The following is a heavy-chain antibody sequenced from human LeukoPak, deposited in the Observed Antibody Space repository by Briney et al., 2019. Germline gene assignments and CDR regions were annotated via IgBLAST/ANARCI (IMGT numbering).Heavy chain of an antibody. CDR2: IKQDGSEK. J-gene: IGHJ4*02. Sequence: GGSLRLSCAASGFTFSGYWMSWVRQAPGKGLEWVANIKQDGSEKYYVDSVKGRFTISRDNAKNSLYLQMNGLRAEDTAVYYCARDLVVPAAMGGFDYWGQGTLVTVSS. D-gene: IGHD2-2*01. CDR3: ARDLVVPAAMGGFDY. CDR1: GFTFSGYW. V-gene: IGHV3-7*03.